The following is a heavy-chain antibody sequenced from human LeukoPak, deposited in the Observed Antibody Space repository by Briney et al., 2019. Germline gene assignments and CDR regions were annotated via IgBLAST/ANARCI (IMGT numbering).Heavy chain of an antibody. D-gene: IGHD3-22*01. CDR2: ISGSGGST. CDR1: GFTFSSYA. J-gene: IGHJ3*02. CDR3: ARDVRMINYYDSSGYYYLDAFDI. V-gene: IGHV3-23*01. Sequence: GGSLRLSCAASGFTFSSYAMSWVRQAPGKGLEWVSAISGSGGSTYYAESVKGRFTISRDKSKNTLYLQMNSLRAEDTAVYYCARDVRMINYYDSSGYYYLDAFDIWGQGTMVTVSS.